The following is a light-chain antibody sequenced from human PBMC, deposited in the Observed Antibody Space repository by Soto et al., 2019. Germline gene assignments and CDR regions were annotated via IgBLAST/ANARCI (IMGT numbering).Light chain of an antibody. CDR2: GTS. J-gene: IGKJ2*01. V-gene: IGKV1-39*01. Sequence: DIQMTQSTSSLSASVGDIVTITCRASQTIGNDLNWYQQKPGKAPKLLVYGTSSLQSRVPSRFSGRGSGTDFTLTINTLQPDDFAVYYCQQGYKTPYTFGRGTKVDIQ. CDR3: QQGYKTPYT. CDR1: QTIGND.